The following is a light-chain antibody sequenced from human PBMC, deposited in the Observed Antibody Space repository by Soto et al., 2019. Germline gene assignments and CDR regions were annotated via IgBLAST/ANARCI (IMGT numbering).Light chain of an antibody. V-gene: IGLV2-11*02. J-gene: IGLJ2*01. CDR2: DVT. CDR1: SGDVGAYNF. Sequence: QSALTQPHSVSGSPGQSVTISCTGTSGDVGAYNFVSWYQQHPGKPPKLVIFDVTKRPSGVPDRLSGSKSGNTASLNISGLQPEDEADYYCCSYAGNVIFGGGTKLTVL. CDR3: CSYAGNVI.